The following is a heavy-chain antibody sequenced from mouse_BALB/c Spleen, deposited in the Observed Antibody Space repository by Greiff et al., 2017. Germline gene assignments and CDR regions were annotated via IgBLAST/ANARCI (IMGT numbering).Heavy chain of an antibody. CDR2: ILPGSGST. CDR3: ASCYCGSSWFAY. J-gene: IGHJ3*01. Sequence: LQESGAELMKPGASVKISCKATGYTFSSYWIEWVKQRPGHGLEWIGEILPGSGSTNYNEKFKGKATFTADTSSNTAYMQLISLTSEDSAVYACASCYCGSSWFAYWGQGTLVTVSA. V-gene: IGHV1-9*01. CDR1: GYTFSSYW. D-gene: IGHD1-1*01.